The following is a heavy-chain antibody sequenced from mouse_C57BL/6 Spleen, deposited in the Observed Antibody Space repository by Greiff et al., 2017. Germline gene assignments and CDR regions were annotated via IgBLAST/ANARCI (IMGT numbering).Heavy chain of an antibody. D-gene: IGHD1-1*01. Sequence: EVQLVESGGGLVQPKGSLKLSCAASGFTFNTYAMHWVRQAPGKGLEWVARIRSKSSNYATYYADSVKDRFTISRDDSQSMLYLQMNNLKTEDTAMYYCVRDNSLRRDYAMDYWGQRTSVTVSS. CDR3: VRDNSLRRDYAMDY. CDR2: IRSKSSNYAT. J-gene: IGHJ4*01. CDR1: GFTFNTYA. V-gene: IGHV10-3*01.